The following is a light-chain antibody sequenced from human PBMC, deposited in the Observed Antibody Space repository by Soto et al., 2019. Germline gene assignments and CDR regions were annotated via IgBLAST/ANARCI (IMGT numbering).Light chain of an antibody. CDR3: QQNYTTPPLT. J-gene: IGKJ4*01. CDR2: GAS. Sequence: EIVMTQSPATLSVSPGERATLSCRASQSVSSYLAWYQHKPGQAPRLLIYGASTRATGIAARFSGSGSGTEFTLTISGPQAEDVAVHYCQQNYTTPPLTFGGGTKVEIK. V-gene: IGKV3-15*01. CDR1: QSVSSY.